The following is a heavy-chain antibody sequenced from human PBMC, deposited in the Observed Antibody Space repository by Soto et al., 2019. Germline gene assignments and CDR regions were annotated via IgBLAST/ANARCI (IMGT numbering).Heavy chain of an antibody. CDR1: GGSISSGGYS. CDR3: ARVRSTTRSTYYYDSSGYFGFAY. Sequence: PSETLSLTCAVSGGSISSGGYSWSWIRQPPGKGLEWIGYIYHSGSTYHNPSLKSRVTISVDRSKNQFSLKLSSVTAADTAVYYCARVRSTTRSTYYYDSSGYFGFAYWGQGTLVTVSS. D-gene: IGHD3-22*01. J-gene: IGHJ4*02. CDR2: IYHSGST. V-gene: IGHV4-30-2*01.